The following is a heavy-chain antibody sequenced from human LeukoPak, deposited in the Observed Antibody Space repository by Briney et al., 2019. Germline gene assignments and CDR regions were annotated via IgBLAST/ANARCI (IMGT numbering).Heavy chain of an antibody. Sequence: GRSLTLSCAASGFTFSIYAMHRVRQAPGKGLEWVAVISYDGSNKYYADSVKGRFTISRDNSKNTLYLQMNSLRAEDTAVYYCARAAYHYGMDVWGQGTTVTVSS. J-gene: IGHJ6*02. CDR2: ISYDGSNK. V-gene: IGHV3-30-3*01. CDR1: GFTFSIYA. CDR3: ARAAYHYGMDV.